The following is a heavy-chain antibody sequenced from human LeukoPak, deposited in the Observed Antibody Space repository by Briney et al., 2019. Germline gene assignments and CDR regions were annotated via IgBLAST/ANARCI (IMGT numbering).Heavy chain of an antibody. V-gene: IGHV3-23*01. Sequence: GGSLRLSCAASGFSFSGYAMNWVRQAPGKGLEWVSGLSGSGSTTYYVDSVKGRFTISIDNSKNMVYLQVDSLRAEDTAVYYCAKAHRGYSGSQFDDWGQGALVAVSS. J-gene: IGHJ4*02. CDR2: LSGSGSTT. D-gene: IGHD1-26*01. CDR1: GFSFSGYA. CDR3: AKAHRGYSGSQFDD.